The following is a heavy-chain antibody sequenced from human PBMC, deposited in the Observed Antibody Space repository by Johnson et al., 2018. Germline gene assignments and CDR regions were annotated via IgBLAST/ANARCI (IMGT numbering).Heavy chain of an antibody. J-gene: IGHJ1*01. V-gene: IGHV3-49*05. CDR3: TRDDFWSVYWIRTRDFQH. D-gene: IGHD3-3*01. Sequence: VQLVESGGGLVKPGRSLRLSCTASGFTFGDYAMSWFRQAPGKGLEWVGFIRSKVYGGTTEYAESVKGRFTISRDDSKSIAYLQMNSLKTEDTAVDYCTRDDFWSVYWIRTRDFQHWGQGTLVTVSS. CDR2: IRSKVYGGTT. CDR1: GFTFGDYA.